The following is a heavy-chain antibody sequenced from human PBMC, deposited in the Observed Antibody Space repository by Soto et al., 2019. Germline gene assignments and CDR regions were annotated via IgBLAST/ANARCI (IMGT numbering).Heavy chain of an antibody. CDR3: ARDLGYCSSTSCYRKLFDY. CDR1: GGSFSGYY. D-gene: IGHD2-2*01. J-gene: IGHJ4*02. Sequence: PSETLSLTCAVYGGSFSGYYWSWIRQPPGKGLEWIGEINHSGSTNYNPSLKSRVTISVDTSKNQFSLKLSSVTAADTAVYYCARDLGYCSSTSCYRKLFDYWGQGTLVTVS. V-gene: IGHV4-34*01. CDR2: INHSGST.